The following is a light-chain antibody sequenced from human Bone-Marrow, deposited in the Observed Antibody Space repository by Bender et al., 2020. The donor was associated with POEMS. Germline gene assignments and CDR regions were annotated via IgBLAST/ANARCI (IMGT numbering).Light chain of an antibody. CDR1: VIGRQN. V-gene: IGLV3-21*02. CDR3: HVREPGSDRVM. CDR2: YDS. Sequence: SFVLTQPPSVSVAPGQTATITCWGKVIGRQNVNWYQQKPGQAPVMVVYYDSDRPSGIPERFSVSNSRNTATLTINRVEAGDEDDYYCHVREPGSDRVMFGGGTKLTVL. J-gene: IGLJ3*02.